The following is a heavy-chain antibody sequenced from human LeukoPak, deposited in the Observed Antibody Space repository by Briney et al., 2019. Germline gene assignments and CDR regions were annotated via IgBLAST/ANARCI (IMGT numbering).Heavy chain of an antibody. CDR1: GGSISSSSYY. J-gene: IGHJ4*02. D-gene: IGHD3-10*02. CDR2: IYYSGST. CDR3: AKQSVPDY. V-gene: IGHV4-39*07. Sequence: KPSETLSLTCTVSGGSISSSSYYWGWIRQPPGKGLEWIGSIYYSGSTYYNPSLKSRVTISVDTSKNQFSLKLSSVTAADTAVYYCAKQSVPDYWGQGTLVTVSS.